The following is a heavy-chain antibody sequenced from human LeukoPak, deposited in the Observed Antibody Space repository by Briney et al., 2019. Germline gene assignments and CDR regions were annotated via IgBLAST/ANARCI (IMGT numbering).Heavy chain of an antibody. Sequence: SETLSLTCAVYGGSFSGYYWSWIRQPPGKGLEWIGEINHSGSTNYNPSLKSRVTISVDTSKNQFSLKLSSVTAADTAVYYCARGIEDVDKELKYYFDYWGQGTLVTVSS. V-gene: IGHV4-34*01. CDR3: ARGIEDVDKELKYYFDY. CDR2: INHSGST. D-gene: IGHD1-26*01. CDR1: GGSFSGYY. J-gene: IGHJ4*02.